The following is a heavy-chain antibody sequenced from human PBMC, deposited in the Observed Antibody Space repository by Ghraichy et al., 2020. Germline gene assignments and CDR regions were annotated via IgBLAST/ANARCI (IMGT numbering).Heavy chain of an antibody. V-gene: IGHV3-7*01. J-gene: IGHJ3*02. Sequence: GGSLRLSCAASGFTFSSYWMSWVRQAPGKGLEWVANIKQDGSEKYYVDSVKGRFTISRDNAKNSLYLQMNSLRAEDTAVYYCAREPVAGTMDAFDIWGQGTMVTVSS. D-gene: IGHD6-19*01. CDR1: GFTFSSYW. CDR3: AREPVAGTMDAFDI. CDR2: IKQDGSEK.